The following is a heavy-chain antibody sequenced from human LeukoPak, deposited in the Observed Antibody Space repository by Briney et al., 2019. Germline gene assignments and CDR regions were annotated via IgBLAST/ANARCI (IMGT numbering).Heavy chain of an antibody. Sequence: ASVKVSCKASGYNLNTYHMHWVRQAPGQGLEWMGIITSTGTTTICAQKFQGRVTMTRDTSTSTVYMDLSSLRSDDTAVYYCATEYVRTHYFDWWGQGTLVTVSS. D-gene: IGHD3-16*01. J-gene: IGHJ4*02. CDR2: ITSTGTTT. CDR3: ATEYVRTHYFDW. CDR1: GYNLNTYH. V-gene: IGHV1-46*02.